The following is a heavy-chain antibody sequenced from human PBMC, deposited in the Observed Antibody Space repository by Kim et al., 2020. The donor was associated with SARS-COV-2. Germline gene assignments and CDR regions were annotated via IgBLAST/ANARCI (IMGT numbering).Heavy chain of an antibody. CDR2: INQDGSEA. CDR1: EFAFSNYW. J-gene: IGHJ5*02. Sequence: GGSLRLSCAASEFAFSNYWMTWVRQAPGKGLEWVTNINQDGSEAYYVDSVRGRFTVSRDNAKKLVYLQMNSLRVEDTAVYYCGRVGLRAGTSCFDPRGQGTLVTVSS. CDR3: GRVGLRAGTSCFDP. D-gene: IGHD6-19*01. V-gene: IGHV3-7*01.